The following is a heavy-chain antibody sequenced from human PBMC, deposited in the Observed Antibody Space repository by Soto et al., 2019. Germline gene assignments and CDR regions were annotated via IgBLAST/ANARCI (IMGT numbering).Heavy chain of an antibody. D-gene: IGHD3-3*01. V-gene: IGHV3-23*01. J-gene: IGHJ5*02. CDR1: GFTFSSYA. CDR2: ISGSGGST. Sequence: PGGSLRLSCAASGFTFSSYAMSWVRQAPGKGLEWVSAISGSGGSTYYADSVKGRFTISRDNSKNTLYLQMNSLRAEDTAVYYCAKDGKGPIRFLEWLYLLHHWGQGTLVTVSS. CDR3: AKDGKGPIRFLEWLYLLHH.